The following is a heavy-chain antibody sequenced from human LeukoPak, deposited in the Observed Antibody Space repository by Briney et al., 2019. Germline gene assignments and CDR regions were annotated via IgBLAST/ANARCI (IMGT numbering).Heavy chain of an antibody. CDR2: INHSGST. D-gene: IGHD4-17*01. V-gene: IGHV4-39*07. Sequence: SETLSLTCTVSGGSINSSSYYWGWIRQSPGKGLEWIGEINHSGSTNYNSSLKSRVTISVDTSKNQFSLKLSSVTAADTAVYYCARGPDYGDYFDYWGQGTLVTVSS. CDR3: ARGPDYGDYFDY. CDR1: GGSINSSSYY. J-gene: IGHJ4*02.